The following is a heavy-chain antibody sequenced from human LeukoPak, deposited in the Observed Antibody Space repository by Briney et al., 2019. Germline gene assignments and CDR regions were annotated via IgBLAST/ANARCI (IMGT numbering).Heavy chain of an antibody. D-gene: IGHD2-2*02. V-gene: IGHV3-9*03. Sequence: PGRSLRLSCAASGFTFDDYAMHWVRQAPGKGLEWVSGISWNSGSIGYADSVKGRFTISRDNAKNSLYLQMNSLRAEDMALYYCAKAQSGIYCSSTSCYNAGAFDIWGQGTMVTVSS. CDR1: GFTFDDYA. CDR2: ISWNSGSI. CDR3: AKAQSGIYCSSTSCYNAGAFDI. J-gene: IGHJ3*02.